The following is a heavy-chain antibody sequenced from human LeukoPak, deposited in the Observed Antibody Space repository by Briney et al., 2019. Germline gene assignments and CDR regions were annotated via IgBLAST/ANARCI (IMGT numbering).Heavy chain of an antibody. CDR1: GGSISSGSYY. CDR2: IYTSGST. Sequence: SQTLSLTSTVSGGSISSGSYYWSWIRQPAGKGLEWIGRIYTSGSTNYNPSLKSRVAISLDTSKNQFSLKLSSVTAADTAVYYCARDLEMALHYWGQGTLVTVSS. D-gene: IGHD5-24*01. J-gene: IGHJ4*02. V-gene: IGHV4-61*02. CDR3: ARDLEMALHY.